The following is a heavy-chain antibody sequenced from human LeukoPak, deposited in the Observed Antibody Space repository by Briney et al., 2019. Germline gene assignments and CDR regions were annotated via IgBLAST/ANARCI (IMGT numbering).Heavy chain of an antibody. CDR1: GFTFSSYE. CDR3: ARESYVTMIIGDY. CDR2: ISSRGDTI. V-gene: IGHV3-48*03. J-gene: IGHJ4*02. D-gene: IGHD3-22*01. Sequence: GGSLRLSCAASGFTFSSYEMNWVRQAPGKGLEWVSYISSRGDTIYYADSVKGRFTISRDNTKKSLYPQMDSLRVEDTAVYYCARESYVTMIIGDYWGQGTLVTVSS.